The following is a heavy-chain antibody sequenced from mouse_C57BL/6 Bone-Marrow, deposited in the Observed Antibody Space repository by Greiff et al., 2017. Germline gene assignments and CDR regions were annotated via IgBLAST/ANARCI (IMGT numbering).Heavy chain of an antibody. V-gene: IGHV1-81*01. D-gene: IGHD1-1*01. CDR1: GYTFTSYG. CDR2: IYPRSGNT. CDR3: ARPYYYGFDY. Sequence: QVQLKESGAELASPGASVKLSCKASGYTFTSYGISWVKQRTGQGLEWIGEIYPRSGNTYYNEKFKGKATLTADKSSSTAYMELRSLTSEDSAVYFCARPYYYGFDYWGQGTTLTVSS. J-gene: IGHJ2*01.